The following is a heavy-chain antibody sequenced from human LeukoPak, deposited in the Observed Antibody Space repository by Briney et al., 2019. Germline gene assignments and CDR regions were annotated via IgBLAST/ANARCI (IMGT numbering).Heavy chain of an antibody. CDR3: ARDLTGTGDY. Sequence: GGCLRLSYAASGFIFSDYSMDWVRQAPGKGREWVSSIISTSTYIHYGHSVKGGFTISRDNVKNSLYLQMNSLRAEDTAVYYCARDLTGTGDYWGQGTLVTVSS. CDR1: GFIFSDYS. CDR2: IISTSTYI. J-gene: IGHJ4*02. V-gene: IGHV3-21*06. D-gene: IGHD1-20*01.